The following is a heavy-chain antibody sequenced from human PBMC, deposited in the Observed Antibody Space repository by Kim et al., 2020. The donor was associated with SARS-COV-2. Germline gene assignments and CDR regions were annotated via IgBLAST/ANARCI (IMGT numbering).Heavy chain of an antibody. V-gene: IGHV3-9*01. CDR1: GFTFGDYA. J-gene: IGHJ4*02. Sequence: GGSLRLSCAASGFTFGDYAMHWVRQAPGKGLEWVSGISWNSGSIGYADSVKGRFTISRDNAKNSLYLQMNSLRAEDTALYYCAKDRTTYYDFWSGGGEFAYWGQGTLVTVSS. D-gene: IGHD3-3*01. CDR2: ISWNSGSI. CDR3: AKDRTTYYDFWSGGGEFAY.